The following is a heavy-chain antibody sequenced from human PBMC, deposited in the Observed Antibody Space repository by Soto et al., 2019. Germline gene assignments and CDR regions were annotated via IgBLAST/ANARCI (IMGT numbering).Heavy chain of an antibody. CDR3: ARGLNDFWSGSHYYYYYYMDV. J-gene: IGHJ6*03. Sequence: ASVEVCCKASGYTFTSYGMRWVRQAPGQGLEWMGWISAYNGNTNYAQKLQGRVTMTTDTSTSTAYMELRSLRSDDTAVYYCARGLNDFWSGSHYYYYYYMDVWGKGTTVTVSS. D-gene: IGHD3-3*01. CDR1: GYTFTSYG. CDR2: ISAYNGNT. V-gene: IGHV1-18*01.